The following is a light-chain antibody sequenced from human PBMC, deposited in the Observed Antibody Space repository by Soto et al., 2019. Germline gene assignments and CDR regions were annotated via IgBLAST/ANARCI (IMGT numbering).Light chain of an antibody. CDR2: GAF. V-gene: IGKV3-11*01. J-gene: IGKJ5*01. Sequence: EIVLTQSPATLCLSPGKRATLSCSASPSVTNFLAWYQQKPGQAPRLLIYGAFNRATGIPPRFSGSGSGTDFTLTISSLEPEDSAIYYCQQRNIWPPVTFGQGTRLEIK. CDR3: QQRNIWPPVT. CDR1: PSVTNF.